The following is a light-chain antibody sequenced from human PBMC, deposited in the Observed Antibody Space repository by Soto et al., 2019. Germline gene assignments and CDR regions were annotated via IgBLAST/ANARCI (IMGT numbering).Light chain of an antibody. V-gene: IGKV3-11*01. CDR1: QSGNNY. J-gene: IGKJ5*01. Sequence: EIVLTQSPATLSLSPGERATLSSRASQSGNNYLHWYQQPPGQAPMLLIFDASNRPTGIPARFSGRGSAKDFTLTISSLEPEVFAVYYGQHRSIWPVSFGQGTRLEIK. CDR2: DAS. CDR3: QHRSIWPVS.